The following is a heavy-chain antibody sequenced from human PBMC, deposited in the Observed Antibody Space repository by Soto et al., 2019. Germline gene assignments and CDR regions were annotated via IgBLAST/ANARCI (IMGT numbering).Heavy chain of an antibody. CDR1: GFTFSRFE. CDR2: ISSSGSTA. V-gene: IGHV3-48*03. J-gene: IGHJ4*02. CDR3: TRAAWFPYLSFY. D-gene: IGHD3-10*01. Sequence: XGSLRLSCAASGFTFSRFELHWVRQASGKGLEWISYISSSGSTAYYASSVEGRFTISRDNANNSVYLQMDSLRAEDTALYYCTRAAWFPYLSFYWGQGALVTVSS.